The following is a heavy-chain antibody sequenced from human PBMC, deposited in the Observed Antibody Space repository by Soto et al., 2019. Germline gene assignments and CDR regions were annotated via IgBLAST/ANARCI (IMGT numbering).Heavy chain of an antibody. Sequence: QVKLVQSGAEVKKPGSSVKVSCKASGGTFNSYTFSWVRQAPGQGLEWMGGIVPFSGSANYAQKFQGRVTITAEESTSTPYMELSILRSEDTAMYYCARTYDSRNYDYFDPWGQGTLVTVSS. CDR1: GGTFNSYT. D-gene: IGHD4-4*01. J-gene: IGHJ5*02. CDR2: IVPFSGSA. V-gene: IGHV1-69*01. CDR3: ARTYDSRNYDYFDP.